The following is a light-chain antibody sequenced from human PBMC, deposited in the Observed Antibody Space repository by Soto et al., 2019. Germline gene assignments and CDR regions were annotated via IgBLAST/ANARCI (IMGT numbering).Light chain of an antibody. CDR1: SSNVGGYNY. J-gene: IGLJ1*01. V-gene: IGLV2-14*01. CDR2: DVS. CDR3: SSYTSSSTLLYV. Sequence: QSVLTQPASVCGSPGQSITISCTGTSSNVGGYNYVSWYQQHPGKAPKLMIYDVSNRPSGVSNRFSGSKSGNTASLTIPGLQAEDESDYYCSSYTSSSTLLYVFGTGTKVTVL.